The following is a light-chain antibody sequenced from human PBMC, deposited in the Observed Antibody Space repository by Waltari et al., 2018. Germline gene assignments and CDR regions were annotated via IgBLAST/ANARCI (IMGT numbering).Light chain of an antibody. J-gene: IGKJ2*01. V-gene: IGKV3-15*01. CDR1: QSVSSN. CDR2: GAS. Sequence: LYCRASQSVSSNLAWYQQKPGQAPRLLIYGASTRATGIPARFSGSGSGTEFTLTISSLQSEDFAVYYCQQYNNWLYTFGQGTKLEIK. CDR3: QQYNNWLYT.